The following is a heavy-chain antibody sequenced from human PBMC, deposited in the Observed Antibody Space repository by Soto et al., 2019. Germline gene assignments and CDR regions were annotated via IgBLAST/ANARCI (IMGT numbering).Heavy chain of an antibody. V-gene: IGHV4-34*01. CDR2: INHSGST. CDR3: ARCPRGAVAGGRCDY. J-gene: IGHJ4*02. CDR1: GGSFSGYY. Sequence: QVQLQQWGAGLLKPSETLSLTCAVYGGSFSGYYWSWIRQPPGKGLEWIGEINHSGSTNYNPSLKSRVTISVDTSKNQFSLKLSSVTAANTAVYYCARCPRGAVAGGRCDYCGQGTLFTVSS. D-gene: IGHD6-19*01.